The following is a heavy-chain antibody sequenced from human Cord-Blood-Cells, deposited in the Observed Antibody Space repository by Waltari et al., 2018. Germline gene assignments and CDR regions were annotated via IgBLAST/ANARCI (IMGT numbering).Heavy chain of an antibody. CDR3: ARVERGYCSGGSCYYWYFDL. D-gene: IGHD2-15*01. V-gene: IGHV4-59*01. CDR1: GGSISSYY. Sequence: QVQLQESGPGLVKPSETLSLTCTVSGGSISSYYWSWIRQPPGKGQEWIGYIYYSGSTNYNPSLKSRVTISVDTSKNQFSLKLSSVTAADTAVYYCARVERGYCSGGSCYYWYFDLWGRDTLVTVSS. CDR2: IYYSGST. J-gene: IGHJ2*01.